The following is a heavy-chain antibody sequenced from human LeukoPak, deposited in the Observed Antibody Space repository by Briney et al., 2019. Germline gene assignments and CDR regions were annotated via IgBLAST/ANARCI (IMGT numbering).Heavy chain of an antibody. J-gene: IGHJ4*02. Sequence: QPGGSLRLSCAASGFTFSSYEMNWVRQAPGKGLEWVSAISGSSASTYYADSVKGRFTISRDNSKNTLYLQMNSLRAEDTAVYYCAPSLAYFDYWGQGTLVTVSS. CDR3: APSLAYFDY. CDR1: GFTFSSYE. CDR2: ISGSSAST. V-gene: IGHV3-23*01. D-gene: IGHD6-13*01.